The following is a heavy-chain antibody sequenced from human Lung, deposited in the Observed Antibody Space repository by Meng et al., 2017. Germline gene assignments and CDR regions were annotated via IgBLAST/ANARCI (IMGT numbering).Heavy chain of an antibody. V-gene: IGHV4-34*01. CDR1: GGSFSDYY. D-gene: IGHD4-11*01. CDR2: INHSGST. Sequence: QVHLQQWGAGLLKPSETLSLTCVVSGGSFSDYYWSWIRQPPGKGLEWIGEINHSGSTNYNPSLESRATISVDTSQNNLSLKLSSVTAADSAVYYCARGTTTMAHDFDYWGQGTLVTVSS. CDR3: ARGTTTMAHDFDY. J-gene: IGHJ4*02.